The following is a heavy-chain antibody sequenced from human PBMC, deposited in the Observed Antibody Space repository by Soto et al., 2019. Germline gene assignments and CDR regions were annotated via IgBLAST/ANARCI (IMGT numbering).Heavy chain of an antibody. Sequence: QVQLQESGPGLVKPSETLSLTCTVSGGSISSYYWSWIRQPPGKGLEWIGYIYYSGSTNYNPSLKSRVTISVDTSKNQFSLKLSSVTAADTAVYYCARAPPFAYGMDVWGQGTTVTVSS. CDR3: ARAPPFAYGMDV. J-gene: IGHJ6*02. CDR2: IYYSGST. V-gene: IGHV4-59*01. CDR1: GGSISSYY.